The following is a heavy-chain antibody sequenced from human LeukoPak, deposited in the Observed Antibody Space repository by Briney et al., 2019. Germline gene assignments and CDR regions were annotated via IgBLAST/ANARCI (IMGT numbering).Heavy chain of an antibody. CDR3: ARGPPLFDP. CDR1: GFTFSNFW. Sequence: GGSLRLSCAASGFTFSNFWMSWVRQAPGKGLEWVANIRQDGSEKYFVDSVKGRFTISRDNAKNSLYPQMNSLRAEDTAVYYCARGPPLFDPWGQGTLVAVSS. V-gene: IGHV3-7*01. J-gene: IGHJ5*02. CDR2: IRQDGSEK.